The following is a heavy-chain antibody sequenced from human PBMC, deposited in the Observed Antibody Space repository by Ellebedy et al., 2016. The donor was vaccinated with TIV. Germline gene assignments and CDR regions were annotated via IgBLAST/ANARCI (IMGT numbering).Heavy chain of an antibody. CDR3: ARDLVVVPPAIVSDYYYGMDV. V-gene: IGHV3-21*01. CDR1: GFTFSSYI. Sequence: GESLKISCAASGFTFSSYIMHWVRQAPGKGLEWVSSISSSGIYIYYADSVKGRFTISRDNAKNALYLQMNSLRAEDTALYYCARDLVVVPPAIVSDYYYGMDVWGHGTTVTASS. J-gene: IGHJ6*02. CDR2: ISSSGIYI. D-gene: IGHD2-2*01.